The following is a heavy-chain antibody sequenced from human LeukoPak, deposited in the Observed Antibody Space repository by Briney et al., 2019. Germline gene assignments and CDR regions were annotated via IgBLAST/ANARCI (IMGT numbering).Heavy chain of an antibody. D-gene: IGHD2-2*01. V-gene: IGHV1-18*01. J-gene: IGHJ4*02. Sequence: ASVKVSCKASGYTFTSYGISWVRQAPGQGLEWMGWISAYNGNTNYAQKLQGRVTMITDTSTSTAYMELRSLRSDDTAVYYCARDRGTRLYCSSTSCYLYFDYWGQGTLVTVSS. CDR3: ARDRGTRLYCSSTSCYLYFDY. CDR1: GYTFTSYG. CDR2: ISAYNGNT.